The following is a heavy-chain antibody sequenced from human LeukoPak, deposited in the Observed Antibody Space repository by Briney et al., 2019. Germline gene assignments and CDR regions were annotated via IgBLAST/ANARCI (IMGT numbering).Heavy chain of an antibody. CDR3: ARGTMTTVTYYFDY. V-gene: IGHV4-34*01. CDR2: INPSGST. J-gene: IGHJ4*02. Sequence: PSETLSLTCAVYGGSFSGYYWSWIRQPPGKGLEWIGEINPSGSTNYNPSLKSRVTISVDTSKNQFSLKLSSVTAADTAVYYCARGTMTTVTYYFDYWGQGTLVTVSS. D-gene: IGHD4-17*01. CDR1: GGSFSGYY.